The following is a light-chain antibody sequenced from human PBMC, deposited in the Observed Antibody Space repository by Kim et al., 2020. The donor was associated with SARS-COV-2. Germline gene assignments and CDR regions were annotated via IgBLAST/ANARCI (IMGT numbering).Light chain of an antibody. CDR3: QQYGSSPPMYA. CDR1: QSVSSSY. V-gene: IGKV3-20*01. CDR2: GAS. J-gene: IGKJ2*01. Sequence: EIVLTQSPGTLSLSPGERVTLSCRASQSVSSSYLAWYQQKPGQAPRLLIYGASSRATGIPERFSGSGSGTDFTLTISRLEPEDFAVYYCQQYGSSPPMYAFGQGTKLEI.